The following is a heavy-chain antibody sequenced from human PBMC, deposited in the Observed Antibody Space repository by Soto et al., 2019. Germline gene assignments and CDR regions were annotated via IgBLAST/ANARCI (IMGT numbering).Heavy chain of an antibody. Sequence: SETLSLTCTVSGGSISSYYWSWIRQPPGKGLEWIGCIYYSGSTNYNPSLKSRVTISVDTSKNQFSLKLSSVTAADTAVYYCARATYYDSSGYGRIDYWGQGTLVTVPQ. CDR2: IYYSGST. CDR3: ARATYYDSSGYGRIDY. J-gene: IGHJ4*02. V-gene: IGHV4-59*01. D-gene: IGHD3-22*01. CDR1: GGSISSYY.